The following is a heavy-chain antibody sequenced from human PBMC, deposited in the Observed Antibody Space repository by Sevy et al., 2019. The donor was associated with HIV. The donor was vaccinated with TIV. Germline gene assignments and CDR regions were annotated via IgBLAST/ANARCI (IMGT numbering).Heavy chain of an antibody. D-gene: IGHD3-22*01. CDR3: ARGGYYYDNAAYYALDS. J-gene: IGHJ4*02. CDR2: IWSDGRFE. Sequence: GGSLRLSCAATGFTFSNYAMHWVRQTPGKGLEWVAIIWSDGRFENDGDSVNGRFTISRDNSKNTLYLQMNNVRVEDTAVYYCARGGYYYDNAAYYALDSWGQGTLVTVSS. V-gene: IGHV3-33*01. CDR1: GFTFSNYA.